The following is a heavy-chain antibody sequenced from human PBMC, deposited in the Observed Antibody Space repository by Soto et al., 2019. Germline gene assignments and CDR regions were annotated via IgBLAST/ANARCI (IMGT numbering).Heavy chain of an antibody. J-gene: IGHJ4*02. CDR1: GFAISRGYY. CDR3: AREKVGKTFFGN. V-gene: IGHV4-38-2*02. Sequence: SETLSLTCSVSGFAISRGYYWSRVRQPPGKGLEWIGSIYPSVSSYHNPPLATRLRLSIDTSKNQFTLNLTSVTAADTALYFCAREKVGKTFFGNWGQGIQVTVSS. CDR2: IYPSVSS. D-gene: IGHD1-26*01.